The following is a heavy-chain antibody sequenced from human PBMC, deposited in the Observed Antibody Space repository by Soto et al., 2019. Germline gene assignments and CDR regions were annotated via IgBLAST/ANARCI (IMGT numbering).Heavy chain of an antibody. V-gene: IGHV3-9*01. Sequence: EEQLVESGGGLVQPGRSLRLSCAASGFTFDDYSMHWVRQPPGKGLEWVSGINWNSGRIAYADSVKGRFTISRDNAKTSLYLHMNSLRAEDTALYYCAKDRGSGSYAANFYYYGMDVWGQGTTITVSS. CDR3: AKDRGSGSYAANFYYYGMDV. CDR2: INWNSGRI. CDR1: GFTFDDYS. D-gene: IGHD3-10*01. J-gene: IGHJ6*02.